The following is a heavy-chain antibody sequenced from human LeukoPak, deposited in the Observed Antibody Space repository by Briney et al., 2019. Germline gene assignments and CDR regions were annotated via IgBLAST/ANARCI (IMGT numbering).Heavy chain of an antibody. Sequence: ASVKVSCKASGYTFTSYYMHWVRQAPGQGLEWMGIINPSGGSTSYAQKFQGRVTMTRDTSTNTVYMELSSLRSEDTAVYYCARWGYCSGGSCSSNGAFDIWGQGTMVTVPS. CDR3: ARWGYCSGGSCSSNGAFDI. CDR2: INPSGGST. V-gene: IGHV1-46*01. D-gene: IGHD2-15*01. CDR1: GYTFTSYY. J-gene: IGHJ3*02.